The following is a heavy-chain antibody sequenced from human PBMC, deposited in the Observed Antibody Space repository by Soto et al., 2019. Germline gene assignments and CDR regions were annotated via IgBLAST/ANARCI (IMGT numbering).Heavy chain of an antibody. CDR1: GGSISSSNW. Sequence: SETLSLTCAVSGGSISSSNWWSCVRQPPGKGLEWIGEIYHSGSTNYNPSFKSRVTISVDTSKKQFSLKLSSVTAADTAVYYCARESLPAAIRYFYYGMDVWGQGTTVTV. J-gene: IGHJ6*02. V-gene: IGHV4-4*02. CDR2: IYHSGST. CDR3: ARESLPAAIRYFYYGMDV. D-gene: IGHD2-2*01.